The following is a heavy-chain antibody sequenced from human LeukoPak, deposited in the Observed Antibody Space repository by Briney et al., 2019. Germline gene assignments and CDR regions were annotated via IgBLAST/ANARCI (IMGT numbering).Heavy chain of an antibody. Sequence: GGPLRLSCAASGFTFSSYALHWVRQAPGKGLEWVAVLSFEGTITYYADSVKGRFTISRDNSKNTLYLQLNSLRAEDTAVYYCARASTYYYDSGSSGPHYFGYWGQGTLVTVSS. CDR3: ARASTYYYDSGSSGPHYFGY. CDR1: GFTFSSYA. CDR2: LSFEGTIT. D-gene: IGHD3-10*01. J-gene: IGHJ4*02. V-gene: IGHV3-30*04.